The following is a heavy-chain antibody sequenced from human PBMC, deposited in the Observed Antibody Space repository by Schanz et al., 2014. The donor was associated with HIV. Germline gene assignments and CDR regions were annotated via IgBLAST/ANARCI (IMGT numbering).Heavy chain of an antibody. CDR3: AKASGNSYGTGYFDY. V-gene: IGHV3-30*18. Sequence: QVQLVESGGGVVQPGRSLRLSCAASGFTFSSYGMYWVRQAPGKGLEWVAVISHDGSKKYYADSVRGRFTISRDNSKNTLYLHMNSLGAEDTALYYCAKASGNSYGTGYFDYWGQGTLVTVSS. CDR2: ISHDGSKK. CDR1: GFTFSSYG. D-gene: IGHD5-18*01. J-gene: IGHJ4*02.